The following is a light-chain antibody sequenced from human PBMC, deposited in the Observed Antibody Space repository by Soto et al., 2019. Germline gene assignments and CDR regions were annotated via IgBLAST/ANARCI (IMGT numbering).Light chain of an antibody. CDR1: QSISSW. Sequence: DIQMIQSPSTLSASVGDRVTITCRASQSISSWLAWYQQKPGKAPKLLIYKASSLESGVPSRFSGSGSGTEFTLTISSLQPDDFATYYCQHYNSYSITFGQGTRLEIK. CDR2: KAS. CDR3: QHYNSYSIT. V-gene: IGKV1-5*03. J-gene: IGKJ5*01.